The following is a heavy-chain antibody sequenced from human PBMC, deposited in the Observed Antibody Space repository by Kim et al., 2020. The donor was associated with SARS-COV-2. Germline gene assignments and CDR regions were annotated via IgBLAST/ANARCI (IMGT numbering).Heavy chain of an antibody. CDR2: ISSSSSYI. CDR1: GFTFSSYS. V-gene: IGHV3-21*01. J-gene: IGHJ6*03. Sequence: GGSLRLSCAASGFTFSSYSMNWVRQAPGTGLEWVSSISSSSSYIYYADSVKGRFTISSDNAKNSLYLQMNTLRAEDTVVYNCARVPEVASVDYYYYMDVWGKGTTVTVSS. D-gene: IGHD2-21*01. CDR3: ARVPEVASVDYYYYMDV.